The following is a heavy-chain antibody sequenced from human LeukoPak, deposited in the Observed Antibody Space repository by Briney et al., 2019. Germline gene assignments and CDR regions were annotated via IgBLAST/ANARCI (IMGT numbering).Heavy chain of an antibody. J-gene: IGHJ4*02. CDR1: GGSSTGYY. D-gene: IGHD2-8*01. CDR2: TNDSGNT. V-gene: IGHV4-34*01. CDR3: ARVSGYCSDGVCRFDY. Sequence: SETLSLTCAVYGGSSTGYYWSWIRQPPGKGLEWIGETNDSGNTNYSPSLESRITISVDTSKNQFSLNLNSVTAADTAVYYCARVSGYCSDGVCRFDYWGQGALVTVSS.